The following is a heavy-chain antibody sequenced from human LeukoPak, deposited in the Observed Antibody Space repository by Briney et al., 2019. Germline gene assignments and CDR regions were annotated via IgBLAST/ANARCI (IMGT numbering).Heavy chain of an antibody. CDR1: GGTFSSYA. CDR3: AREAVAGDNWFDP. D-gene: IGHD6-19*01. Sequence: SVTVSCTASGGTFSSYAISWVRQAPGQGLEWMGGIIPIFGTANYAQKFQGRVTITADESTSTAYMELSSLRSEDTAVYYCAREAVAGDNWFDPWGQGTLVTVSS. V-gene: IGHV1-69*13. CDR2: IIPIFGTA. J-gene: IGHJ5*02.